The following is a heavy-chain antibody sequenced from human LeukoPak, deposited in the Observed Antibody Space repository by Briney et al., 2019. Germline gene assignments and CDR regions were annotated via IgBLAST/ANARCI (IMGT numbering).Heavy chain of an antibody. Sequence: PSETLSLTCTVSGGSIRSNTNYWGWNSSNYWGWIRQPPGKGLEWIGSIHYSGTTYYNPSLKSRVTISVDTSKNQFSLKLSSVTAADTAVYYCARRTTFVRSSVNWFDPWGQGTLVTVSS. D-gene: IGHD3-3*01. J-gene: IGHJ5*02. CDR3: ARRTTFVRSSVNWFDP. V-gene: IGHV4-39*07. CDR2: IHYSGTT. CDR1: GGSIRSNTNYWGWNSSNY.